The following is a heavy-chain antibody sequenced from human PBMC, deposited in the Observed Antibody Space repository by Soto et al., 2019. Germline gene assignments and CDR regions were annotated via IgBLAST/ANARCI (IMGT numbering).Heavy chain of an antibody. Sequence: SETLSLTCTVSGGSISSYYWSWIRQPAGKGLEWIGRFSLSGTTNYNPSLRGRVTMSADVSKNQFSLRLTSVTAADTALYYCARGMTPLGAPAWYYFDSWGQGTLVTVSS. CDR2: FSLSGTT. CDR3: ARGMTPLGAPAWYYFDS. D-gene: IGHD2-15*01. CDR1: GGSISSYY. V-gene: IGHV4-4*07. J-gene: IGHJ4*02.